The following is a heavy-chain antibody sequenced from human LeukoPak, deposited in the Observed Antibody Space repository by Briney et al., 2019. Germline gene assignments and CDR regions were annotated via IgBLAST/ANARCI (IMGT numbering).Heavy chain of an antibody. CDR3: ARSSGKSRFDY. CDR1: GYTFTSYY. D-gene: IGHD6-25*01. J-gene: IGHJ4*02. V-gene: IGHV1-2*02. Sequence: ASVKVSCKASGYTFTSYYTHWVRQAPGQGLEWMGWINNKNGVTNYAQKFQGRVTMTRDSSISTAYMELNGLRSDDTAVYYCARSSGKSRFDYWGQGTLVTVSS. CDR2: INNKNGVT.